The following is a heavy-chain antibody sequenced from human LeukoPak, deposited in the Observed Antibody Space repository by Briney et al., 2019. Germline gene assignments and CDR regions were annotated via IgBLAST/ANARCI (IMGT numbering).Heavy chain of an antibody. CDR2: TSSSSSYI. Sequence: GGSLRLSCAASGFTFSSYSMNWVRQAPGKGLEWVSSTSSSSSYIYYADSVKGRFTISRDNAKNSLYLQMNSLRAEDTAVYYCAREFSWLPFDYWGQGTLVTVSS. CDR1: GFTFSSYS. V-gene: IGHV3-21*01. J-gene: IGHJ4*02. D-gene: IGHD6-13*01. CDR3: AREFSWLPFDY.